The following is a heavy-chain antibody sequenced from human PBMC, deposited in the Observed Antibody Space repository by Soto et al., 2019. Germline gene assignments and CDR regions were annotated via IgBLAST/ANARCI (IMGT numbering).Heavy chain of an antibody. V-gene: IGHV3-48*02. CDR3: ARDGLGFDY. D-gene: IGHD6-19*01. CDR2: ISSSGTI. CDR1: GFTFSTYS. J-gene: IGHJ4*02. Sequence: EVQLVESGGGLVQPGGSLRLSCAASGFTFSTYSMTWVRQAPGKGLDWVSYISSSGTIYYAASVRGRFTISRDNAKNSLFLHMNSLRDEDTAVYFCARDGLGFDYWGQGTLVTVSS.